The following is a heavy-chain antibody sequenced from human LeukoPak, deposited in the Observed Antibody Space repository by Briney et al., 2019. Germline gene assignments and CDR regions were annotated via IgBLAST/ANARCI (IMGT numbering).Heavy chain of an antibody. Sequence: GASVKVSCKASGGTFSSYAISWVRQAPGQGLEWMGWISAYNGNTNYAQKLQGRVTMTTDTSTSTAYMELRSLRSDDTAVYYCARGTYYYGSGGYHHFDYWGQGTLVTVSS. CDR1: GGTFSSYA. V-gene: IGHV1-18*01. D-gene: IGHD3-10*01. J-gene: IGHJ4*02. CDR3: ARGTYYYGSGGYHHFDY. CDR2: ISAYNGNT.